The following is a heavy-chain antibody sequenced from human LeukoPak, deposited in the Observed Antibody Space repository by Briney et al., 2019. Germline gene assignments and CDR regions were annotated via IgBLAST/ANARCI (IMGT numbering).Heavy chain of an antibody. Sequence: GASVKVSCKASGYTFINYAIHWVRQAPGQRLKWMGWINPYNGDTEYSQKLQGRVTITKDTSASTAYMNLSTLRYEDTAVYYCARGSSSDWPLEYWGRGILVTVSS. CDR2: INPYNGDT. CDR1: GYTFINYA. D-gene: IGHD6-19*01. V-gene: IGHV1-3*01. CDR3: ARGSSSDWPLEY. J-gene: IGHJ4*02.